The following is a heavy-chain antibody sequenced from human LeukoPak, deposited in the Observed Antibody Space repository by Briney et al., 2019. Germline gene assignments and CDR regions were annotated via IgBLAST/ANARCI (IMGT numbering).Heavy chain of an antibody. J-gene: IGHJ4*02. D-gene: IGHD6-19*01. V-gene: IGHV3-21*01. CDR3: ARAPMVAGFYFDY. CDR1: GLTFSSYS. Sequence: GGSLRLSCAASGLTFSSYSMNWVRQAPGKGLEWVSSISSSSSYIYYADSVKGRFTISRDNAKNSLYLQMNSLRAEDTAVYYCARAPMVAGFYFDYWGQGTLVTVSS. CDR2: ISSSSSYI.